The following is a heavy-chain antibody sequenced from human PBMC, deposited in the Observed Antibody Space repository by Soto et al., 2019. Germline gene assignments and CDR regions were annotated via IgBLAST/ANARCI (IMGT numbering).Heavy chain of an antibody. CDR3: AADPARQNWGPGFDY. Sequence: QVQLVQSGAEVKKPGASVKISCKTSGFTFTSYFNHWVRQAPGQGLEWMGMINPSGGITSFAQKCQGRVTMSTDTSTSTVYMELSHLRSEDTAVYYSAADPARQNWGPGFDYWRQGTLVNVSS. CDR1: GFTFTSYF. J-gene: IGHJ4*02. V-gene: IGHV1-46*01. D-gene: IGHD7-27*01. CDR2: INPSGGIT.